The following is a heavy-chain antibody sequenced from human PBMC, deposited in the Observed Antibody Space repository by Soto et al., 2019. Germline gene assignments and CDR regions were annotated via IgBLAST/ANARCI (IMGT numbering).Heavy chain of an antibody. V-gene: IGHV3-23*01. Sequence: EVQLLDSGGGLVQPGGSLRLSCAASGFTFSTYAMSWVRQAPGKGLEWVSTISGSGDSTYYANSVKGRFTISRDNSRNTLDLQMNSLRVEDTAVYYCAKGGEGSCSKTSCLYFSDYWGKGTLVTVSS. J-gene: IGHJ4*02. CDR2: ISGSGDST. CDR3: AKGGEGSCSKTSCLYFSDY. D-gene: IGHD2-2*01. CDR1: GFTFSTYA.